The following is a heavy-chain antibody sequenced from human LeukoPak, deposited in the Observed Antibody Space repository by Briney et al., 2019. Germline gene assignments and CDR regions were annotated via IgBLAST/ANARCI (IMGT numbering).Heavy chain of an antibody. CDR3: ARDNLAPSGVKYFHL. J-gene: IGHJ1*01. V-gene: IGHV1-69*05. CDR2: IVPKFGST. CDR1: GGTFSFYT. D-gene: IGHD3-16*02. Sequence: GASVKVSCKASGGTFSFYTLNWVRQAPGQGLEWMGGIVPKFGSTNYAQKFHDRLSITTDESTTTAYMELSSLRSEDTALYYCARDNLAPSGVKYFHLWGLGTLVTVSS.